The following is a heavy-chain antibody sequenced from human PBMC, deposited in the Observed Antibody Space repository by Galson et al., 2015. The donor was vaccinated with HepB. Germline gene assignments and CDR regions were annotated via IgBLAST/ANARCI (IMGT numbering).Heavy chain of an antibody. J-gene: IGHJ6*03. CDR3: AKDYSSGWYHRLFGYYYYYYMDV. CDR2: ISYDGSNK. CDR1: GFTFSSYG. Sequence: SLRLSCAASGFTFSSYGMHWVRQAPGKGLEWVAVISYDGSNKYYADSVKGRFTISRDNSKNTLYLQMNSLRAEDTAVYYCAKDYSSGWYHRLFGYYYYYYMDVWGKGTTVTVSS. V-gene: IGHV3-30*18. D-gene: IGHD6-19*01.